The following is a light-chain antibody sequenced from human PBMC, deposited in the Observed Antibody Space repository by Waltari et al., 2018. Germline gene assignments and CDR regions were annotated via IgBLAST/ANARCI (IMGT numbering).Light chain of an antibody. CDR1: QSLLYSNGYNY. CDR3: IQTLQTPLT. J-gene: IGKJ4*02. CDR2: LGS. V-gene: IGKV2-28*01. Sequence: DIVVTQSPLSLPVTPGEPASISCRSSQSLLYSNGYNYLDWYLQKPGQSPQLLIYLGSNRASGVPDRFRGSGSGTDFTLKISRVEAEDVGVYYCIQTLQTPLTFGGGTKVEIK.